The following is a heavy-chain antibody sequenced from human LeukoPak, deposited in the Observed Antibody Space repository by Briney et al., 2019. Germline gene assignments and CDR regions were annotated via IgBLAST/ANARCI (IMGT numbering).Heavy chain of an antibody. V-gene: IGHV5-51*01. J-gene: IGHJ4*02. D-gene: IGHD6-19*01. CDR3: ARPRSGWALDY. CDR2: IYPGDSDT. Sequence: GASLKISCKGSGSTFTTNWIGWVRQMPGKGLEWMGIIYPGDSDTRYSPSFQGQVTISADKSISTAYLQWSSLKASDTAMYYCARPRSGWALDYWGQGTLVTVSS. CDR1: GSTFTTNW.